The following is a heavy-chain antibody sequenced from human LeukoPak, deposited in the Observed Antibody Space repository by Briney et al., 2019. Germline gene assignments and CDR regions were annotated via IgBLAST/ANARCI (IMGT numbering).Heavy chain of an antibody. D-gene: IGHD5-24*01. CDR1: GGSISSNHYY. J-gene: IGHJ4*02. CDR2: IYYSGST. Sequence: SETLSLTCTVSGGSISSNHYYWGWIRQPPGKGLEWIGSIYYSGSTHYNPSLKSRVTISIDTSKNQFSLKLSSVTAADTAVYYCARDGEMATIENYFDYWGQGTLVTVSS. V-gene: IGHV4-39*07. CDR3: ARDGEMATIENYFDY.